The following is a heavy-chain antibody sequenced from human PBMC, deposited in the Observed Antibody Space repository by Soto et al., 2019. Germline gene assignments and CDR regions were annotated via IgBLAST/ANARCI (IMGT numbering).Heavy chain of an antibody. CDR1: GGSLSSSSYY. D-gene: IGHD5-18*01. Sequence: PSETLSLTCTVSGGSLSSSSYYWGWIRQPPARGLEWIGSMYYRGGTYYNRSLKSRVTISVDRSKNQFSLKLSSVTAADTAVYYCARFRLWDDGVDYYGMDVWGQGTTVTVSS. V-gene: IGHV4-39*01. J-gene: IGHJ6*02. CDR2: MYYRGGT. CDR3: ARFRLWDDGVDYYGMDV.